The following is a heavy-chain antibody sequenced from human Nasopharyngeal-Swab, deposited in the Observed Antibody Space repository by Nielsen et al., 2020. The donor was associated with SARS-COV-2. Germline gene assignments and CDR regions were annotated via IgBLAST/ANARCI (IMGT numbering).Heavy chain of an antibody. CDR3: STSQLEPAAMTFADY. D-gene: IGHD2-2*01. J-gene: IGHJ4*02. V-gene: IGHV1-8*01. CDR2: MNPNSGNT. CDR1: AYFTTSYD. Sequence: ASALNFCSASAYFTTSYDIICVLHHTGQGLEWMGWMNPNSGNTGYAEKFQGRVTMTRNTSISTAYMELSSLRSEDTAVYYCSTSQLEPAAMTFADYWGQGTLVTVSS.